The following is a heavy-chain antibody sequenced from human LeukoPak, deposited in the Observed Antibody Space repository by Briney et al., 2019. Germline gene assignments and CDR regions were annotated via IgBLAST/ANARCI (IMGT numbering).Heavy chain of an antibody. V-gene: IGHV1-69*04. CDR3: ARESGSEPFDY. Sequence: ASVKVSCKASADTFSRFAISWVRQAPGQGPEWMGRIIPLVDGTHYAQKFQGRVTITADKSTATAYMEVSSVTSEDTAVYFCARESGSEPFDYWGQGTLVTVSS. CDR1: ADTFSRFA. CDR2: IIPLVDGT. J-gene: IGHJ4*02. D-gene: IGHD1-26*01.